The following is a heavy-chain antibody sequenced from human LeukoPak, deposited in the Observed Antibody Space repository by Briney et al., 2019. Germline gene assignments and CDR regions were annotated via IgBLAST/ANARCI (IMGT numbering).Heavy chain of an antibody. CDR3: ATATWGYDSSLSAPPDY. Sequence: SVKVSCKASGGTFSSYAISWVRQAPGQGLEWMGGIIPIFGTANYAQKFQGRVTITADESTCTAYMELSSLRSEDTAVYYCATATWGYDSSLSAPPDYWGQGTLVTVSS. D-gene: IGHD3-22*01. CDR1: GGTFSSYA. V-gene: IGHV1-69*01. CDR2: IIPIFGTA. J-gene: IGHJ4*02.